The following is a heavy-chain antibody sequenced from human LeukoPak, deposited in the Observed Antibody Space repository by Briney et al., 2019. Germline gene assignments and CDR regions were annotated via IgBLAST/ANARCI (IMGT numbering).Heavy chain of an antibody. CDR3: ARVQVVPAASDAFDI. J-gene: IGHJ3*02. D-gene: IGHD2-2*01. Sequence: NPSETLSLTCTVSGGSISSYYWSWIRRPAGKGLEWIGRIYTSGSTNYNPSLQSRVTMSVDTSKNQFSLKLSSVTAADTAVYYCARVQVVPAASDAFDIWGQGTMVTVSS. CDR1: GGSISSYY. V-gene: IGHV4-4*07. CDR2: IYTSGST.